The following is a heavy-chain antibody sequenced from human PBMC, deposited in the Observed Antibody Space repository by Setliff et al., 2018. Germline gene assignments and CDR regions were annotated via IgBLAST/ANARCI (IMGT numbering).Heavy chain of an antibody. CDR1: GYTFTGYY. CDR2: INPNSGGT. Sequence: ASVKVSCKASGYTFTGYYMHWVRQAPGQGLEWMGWINPNSGGTNYAQKCQGRVTMTEDTSADTAYMELSSLRSEDTAVYYCATCIPQGLSSSRGFGFDYWGQGTLVTVSS. V-gene: IGHV1-2*02. J-gene: IGHJ4*02. CDR3: ATCIPQGLSSSRGFGFDY. D-gene: IGHD6-13*01.